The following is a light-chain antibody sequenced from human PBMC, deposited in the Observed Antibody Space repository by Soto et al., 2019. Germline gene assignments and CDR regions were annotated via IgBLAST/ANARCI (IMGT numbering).Light chain of an antibody. Sequence: IVLTQSPGTLSLSPGERATLSCRASQSVSSSYLACYQQKPGQAPRLLIYGASSRATDIPDRFSGSGSGTDSTLTISRLEPEDFAVYYCQQYGSSPPYTFGQGTKLEIK. CDR2: GAS. CDR3: QQYGSSPPYT. V-gene: IGKV3-20*01. CDR1: QSVSSSY. J-gene: IGKJ2*01.